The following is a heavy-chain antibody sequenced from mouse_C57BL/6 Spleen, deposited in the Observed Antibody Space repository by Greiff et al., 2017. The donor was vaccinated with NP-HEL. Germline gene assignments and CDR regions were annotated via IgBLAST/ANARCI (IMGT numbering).Heavy chain of an antibody. V-gene: IGHV1-76*01. Sequence: QVQLKESGAELVRPGASVKLSCKASGYTFTDYYINWVKQTPGQGLEWIARIYPGSGNTYYNEKFKGKATLTAEKSSSTAYMQLSSLTSEDSAVYFCARGPYYSFDYWGQGTTLTVSS. D-gene: IGHD2-10*01. CDR2: IYPGSGNT. CDR1: GYTFTDYY. J-gene: IGHJ2*01. CDR3: ARGPYYSFDY.